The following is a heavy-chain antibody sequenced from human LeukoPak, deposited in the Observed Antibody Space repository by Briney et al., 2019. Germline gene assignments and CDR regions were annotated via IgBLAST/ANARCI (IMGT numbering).Heavy chain of an antibody. D-gene: IGHD3-16*01. J-gene: IGHJ5*02. Sequence: ASVKVSCTVSGYTLTEISIHWRRHPPGKGLEWMGGFDPEDGETIYDQKFQRRLTMTEETSTNTAYMELISLRSEDTAVYYCATWGWGRSPRWFDPWGQGTLVTVSS. V-gene: IGHV1-24*01. CDR3: ATWGWGRSPRWFDP. CDR2: FDPEDGET. CDR1: GYTLTEIS.